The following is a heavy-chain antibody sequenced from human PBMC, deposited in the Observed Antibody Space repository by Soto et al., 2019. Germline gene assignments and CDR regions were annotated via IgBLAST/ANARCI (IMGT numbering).Heavy chain of an antibody. Sequence: PSETLSLTCTVSGGSISSYYWSWIRQPPGKGLEWIGYIYYSGSTNYNPSIKSQITISVDTSKNQFSLKLSSVTAEDTAVYYSVCLHLLIDFWSGYYYYYYGMDVWGQGTTVTVSS. J-gene: IGHJ6*02. V-gene: IGHV4-59*08. CDR1: GGSISSYY. D-gene: IGHD3-3*01. CDR2: IYYSGST. CDR3: VCLHLLIDFWSGYYYYYYGMDV.